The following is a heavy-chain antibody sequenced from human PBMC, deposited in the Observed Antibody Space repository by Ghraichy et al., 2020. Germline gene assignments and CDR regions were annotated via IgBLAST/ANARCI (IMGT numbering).Heavy chain of an antibody. CDR2: INHGGST. Sequence: LNISCAVHGGSFSDYNWSWIRQPPGKGLEWIGEINHGGSTSYNPSLKSRVTISLDTSKAQFSLNLKSVTAADTAVYYCARGNWFHPWGQGTLVTVSS. CDR1: GGSFSDYN. J-gene: IGHJ5*02. V-gene: IGHV4-34*01. CDR3: ARGNWFHP.